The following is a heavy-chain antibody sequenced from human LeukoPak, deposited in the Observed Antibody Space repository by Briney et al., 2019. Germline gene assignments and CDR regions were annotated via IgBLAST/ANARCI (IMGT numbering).Heavy chain of an antibody. V-gene: IGHV3-48*03. CDR3: ARDQYYDTHYYFDY. CDR1: GFTFSSYE. J-gene: IGHJ4*02. CDR2: ISSSGSTT. D-gene: IGHD3-9*01. Sequence: GGSLRLSCVASGFTFSSYEMNWVRQAPGKGLEWVSYISSSGSTTFYADSVKGRFTISRDNAKNSLYLQMNSLRAEDTAVYYCARDQYYDTHYYFDYWGQGTLVTVSS.